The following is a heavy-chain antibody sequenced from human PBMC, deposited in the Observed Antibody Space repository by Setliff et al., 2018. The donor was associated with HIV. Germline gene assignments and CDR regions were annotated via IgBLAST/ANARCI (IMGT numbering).Heavy chain of an antibody. D-gene: IGHD3-10*01. Sequence: ASVKVSCKASGYTFTSYGISWVRQAPGQGLEWMGWISAYNGNTNYAQKLQGRVTMTPDTSTSTAYMELRSLRSDDTAVYYCARDPWFVEFFDPANHYCRYVMDLWGQETRVTVSS. CDR3: ARDPWFVEFFDPANHYCRYVMDL. CDR2: ISAYNGNT. J-gene: IGHJ6*02. CDR1: GYTFTSYG. V-gene: IGHV1-18*01.